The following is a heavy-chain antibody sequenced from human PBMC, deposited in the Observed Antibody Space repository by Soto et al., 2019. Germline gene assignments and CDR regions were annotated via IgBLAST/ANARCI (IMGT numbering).Heavy chain of an antibody. V-gene: IGHV4-61*01. J-gene: IGHJ4*02. D-gene: IGHD3-9*01. CDR1: GGSVSSGSYY. Sequence: SETLSLTCTVSGGSVSSGSYYWSWIRQPPGKGLEWIGYIYYRGITNYNPSLQSRVTISLDKSKNQFSLKLNSVTAADTAVYFCARLEGLATISYYFDFWGQGALVTVSS. CDR3: ARLEGLATISYYFDF. CDR2: IYYRGIT.